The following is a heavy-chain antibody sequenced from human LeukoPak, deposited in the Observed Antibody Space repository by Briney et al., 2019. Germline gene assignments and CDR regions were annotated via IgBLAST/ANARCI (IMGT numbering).Heavy chain of an antibody. D-gene: IGHD3-10*02. CDR3: AELGITMIGGV. Sequence: PGGSLRLSCAASGFTFSNYNMNWVRQAPRKGLEWVSSISSSSSYIYYTDSVKGRFTISRDNAKNSLYLQMNSLRAEDTAVYYCAELGITMIGGVWGKGTTVTISS. V-gene: IGHV3-21*01. CDR2: ISSSSSYI. J-gene: IGHJ6*04. CDR1: GFTFSNYN.